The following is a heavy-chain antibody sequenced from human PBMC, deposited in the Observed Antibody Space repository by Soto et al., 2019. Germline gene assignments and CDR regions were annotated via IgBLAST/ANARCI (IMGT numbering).Heavy chain of an antibody. CDR1: GFTFSSYS. CDR2: ISSSSSYI. V-gene: IGHV3-21*01. CDR3: ARASGEPIGYFGL. D-gene: IGHD3-10*01. Sequence: EVQLVESGGGLVKPGGSLRLSWAASGFTFSSYSMNWVRQAPGKGLEWVSSISSSSSYIYYADSVKGRFTISRDNPKNSLYLQMNSLRAEDTAVYYCARASGEPIGYFGLWGRGTLVTVSS. J-gene: IGHJ2*01.